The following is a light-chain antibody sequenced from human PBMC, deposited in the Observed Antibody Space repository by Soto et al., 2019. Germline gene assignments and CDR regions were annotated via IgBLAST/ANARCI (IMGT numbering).Light chain of an antibody. Sequence: DIQMTQSPSTLSASVGDTVTVTCRASQSVSGWLAWYQQKPGKAPKLLIYDASSLESGVPSRFSGSGSGTEFTLTISSLQPDDFATYYCQQYNSYSITFGQGTRLEI. V-gene: IGKV1-5*01. CDR2: DAS. CDR1: QSVSGW. CDR3: QQYNSYSIT. J-gene: IGKJ5*01.